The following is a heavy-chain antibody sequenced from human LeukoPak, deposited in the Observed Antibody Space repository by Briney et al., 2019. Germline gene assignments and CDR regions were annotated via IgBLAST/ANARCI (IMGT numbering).Heavy chain of an antibody. Sequence: SETLSLTCTVSGGSINSDTYFWGWIRQPPGKGLEWIGEINHSGSTNYNPSLKSRVTISVDTSKNQFSLKLSSVTAADTAVYYCARYYYGSGRLFDPWGQGTLVTVSS. CDR3: ARYYYGSGRLFDP. CDR2: INHSGST. J-gene: IGHJ5*02. V-gene: IGHV4-39*07. D-gene: IGHD3-10*01. CDR1: GGSINSDTYF.